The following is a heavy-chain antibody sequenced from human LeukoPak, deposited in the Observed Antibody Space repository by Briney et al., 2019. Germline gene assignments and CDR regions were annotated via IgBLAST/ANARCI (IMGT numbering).Heavy chain of an antibody. CDR2: VSHDGTT. CDR3: ARLDCYDVVGCYNH. J-gene: IGHJ5*02. CDR1: GDSVTTYY. Sequence: PSETLSLTCSVSGDSVTTYYWSWIRQATGKGLEWIGYVSHDGTTNYTPSLRSRVIMSVDTANNTISLRLTSVTAADTAIYYCARLDCYDVVGCYNHWGRETQVTLSA. V-gene: IGHV4-59*08. D-gene: IGHD3/OR15-3a*01.